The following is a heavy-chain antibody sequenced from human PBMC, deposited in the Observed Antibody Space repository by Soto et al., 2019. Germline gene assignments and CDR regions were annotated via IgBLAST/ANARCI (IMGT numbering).Heavy chain of an antibody. V-gene: IGHV4-31*03. Sequence: QVQLQESGPGLVKPSQTLSLTCTVSGGSINIGGFYWSWVRQHPGKGLEWIGYIYHSGSTYYNPSLKSRVTISEDTSKNQFSLKMSSVTAVDKAVYYCARRGFSYGGGYFDLWGRGTLVTVSS. CDR3: ARRGFSYGGGYFDL. D-gene: IGHD5-18*01. J-gene: IGHJ2*01. CDR2: IYHSGST. CDR1: GGSINIGGFY.